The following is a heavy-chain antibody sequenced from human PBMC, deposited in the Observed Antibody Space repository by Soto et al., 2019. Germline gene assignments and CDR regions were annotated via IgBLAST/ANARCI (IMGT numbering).Heavy chain of an antibody. D-gene: IGHD4-4*01. J-gene: IGHJ4*02. CDR1: GFTFSGYW. V-gene: IGHV3-7*03. Sequence: GGSLRLSCEASGFTFSGYWMSWVRQAPGKGLGWVADIKHDGSVQYYVDSVKGRFTISRDNAKKLLFLQMNGLRAEDTALYYCARAKYSNAWYRFDLWGQGTLVIVSS. CDR2: IKHDGSVQ. CDR3: ARAKYSNAWYRFDL.